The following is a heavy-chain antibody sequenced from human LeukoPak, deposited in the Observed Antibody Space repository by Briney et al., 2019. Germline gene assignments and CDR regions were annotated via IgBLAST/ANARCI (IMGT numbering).Heavy chain of an antibody. J-gene: IGHJ6*02. CDR2: ISWNSGSI. CDR1: GFTFDDYA. V-gene: IGHV3-9*01. Sequence: GRSLRLSCAASGFTFDDYAMHWVRQAPGKGLEWVSGISWNSGSIVYADSVKGRFTISRDNSKNTLYLQMNSLRAEDTAVYYCARGTPSSSGWLYYGMDVWGQGTTVTVSS. D-gene: IGHD6-19*01. CDR3: ARGTPSSSGWLYYGMDV.